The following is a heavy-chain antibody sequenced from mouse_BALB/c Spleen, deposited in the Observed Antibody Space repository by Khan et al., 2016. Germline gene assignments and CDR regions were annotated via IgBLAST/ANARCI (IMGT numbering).Heavy chain of an antibody. Sequence: VQLKESGPELVKPGASVKISCKASGYTFTDYNLHWVKQGHGESLEWLGYIFPNDGGTGYNQNFKNRATLTVDYSSSTAYMEPRSLTSEDSAVYFCARGLNYAYYFDYWGQGTTLTVSS. CDR1: GYTFTDYN. CDR3: ARGLNYAYYFDY. J-gene: IGHJ2*01. CDR2: IFPNDGGT. D-gene: IGHD2-1*01. V-gene: IGHV1S29*02.